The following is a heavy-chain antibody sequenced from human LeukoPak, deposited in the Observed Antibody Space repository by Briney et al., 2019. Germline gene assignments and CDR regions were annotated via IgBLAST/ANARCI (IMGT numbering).Heavy chain of an antibody. CDR1: GFSLSDYW. J-gene: IGHJ4*01. D-gene: IGHD3-16*01. CDR2: ITSDGSTT. Sequence: GGPLRLSCVGSGFSLSDYWMHWVRQTPGKGLMWVSRITSDGSTTWYADSVKGRFTVSRDNAKNTLFLEMNSLRDEDTAVYYCAGDYIWGRLFWGQGTLVTVSS. V-gene: IGHV3-74*01. CDR3: AGDYIWGRLF.